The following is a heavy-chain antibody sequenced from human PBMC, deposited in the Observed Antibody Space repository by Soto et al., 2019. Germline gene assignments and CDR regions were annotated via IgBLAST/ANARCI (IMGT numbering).Heavy chain of an antibody. V-gene: IGHV4-34*01. D-gene: IGHD1-1*01. CDR3: ARGVIAAPTTGSTSRAGAWFDP. CDR1: GGSFSGYY. CDR2: INHSGST. Sequence: SETLSLTCAVYGGSFSGYYWSWIRQPPGKGLEWIGEINHSGSTNYNPSLKSRVTISVDTSKNQFSLKLSSVTAADTAVYYCARGVIAAPTTGSTSRAGAWFDPWGQGTLVTVSS. J-gene: IGHJ5*02.